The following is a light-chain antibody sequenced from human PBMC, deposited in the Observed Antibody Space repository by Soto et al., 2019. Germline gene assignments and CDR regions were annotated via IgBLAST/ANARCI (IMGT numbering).Light chain of an antibody. CDR3: CSYAGSYTLV. V-gene: IGLV2-11*01. Sequence: QSVLTQPRSVSGSPGQSVTISCTGTSSDVGGYGYVSWYQQYPGKAPKLIIYDVTRRPSGVPDRFSGSKSGNTASLTISGLQAEDEAHFYCCSYAGSYTLVFGGGTKLTVL. CDR1: SSDVGGYGY. CDR2: DVT. J-gene: IGLJ2*01.